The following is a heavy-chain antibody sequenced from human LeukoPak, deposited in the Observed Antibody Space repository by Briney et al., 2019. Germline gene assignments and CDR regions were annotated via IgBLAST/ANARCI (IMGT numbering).Heavy chain of an antibody. CDR2: IRGSGDGT. Sequence: GGSLRLSCVGSGFTFSSYAMTWVRQAPGEGLEWVSSIRGSGDGTSYADSVKGRFTMSRDNSKNTLYLQMDSLRAEDTAMYYCGRDPNGDYVGAFDFWGRGTLVTVSS. D-gene: IGHD4-17*01. V-gene: IGHV3-23*01. J-gene: IGHJ3*01. CDR3: GRDPNGDYVGAFDF. CDR1: GFTFSSYA.